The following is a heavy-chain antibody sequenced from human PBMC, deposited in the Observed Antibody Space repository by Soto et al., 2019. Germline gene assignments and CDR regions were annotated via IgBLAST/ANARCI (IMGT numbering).Heavy chain of an antibody. CDR2: IWYDGSNK. D-gene: IGHD2-2*01. J-gene: IGHJ4*02. Sequence: QVQLVESGGGVVQPGRSLRLSCAASGFTFSSYGMHWVRQAPGKGLEWVAVIWYDGSNKYYADSVKGRFTISRDNSKNTLYLQMNSLRAEDTAVYYCARDRSTDELDYWGQGTLVTVSS. V-gene: IGHV3-33*01. CDR3: ARDRSTDELDY. CDR1: GFTFSSYG.